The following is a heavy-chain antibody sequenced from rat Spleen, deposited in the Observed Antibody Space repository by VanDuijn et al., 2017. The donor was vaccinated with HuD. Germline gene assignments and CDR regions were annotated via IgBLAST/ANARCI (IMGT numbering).Heavy chain of an antibody. J-gene: IGHJ2*01. CDR2: ITNTGGST. CDR1: GFTFSDYY. CDR3: ARHPYGGYYFDY. D-gene: IGHD1-11*01. Sequence: EVQLVESGGGLVQPGRSLKLSCAASGFTFSDYYMAWIRQAPGKGLEWVASITNTGGSTYYPDSVKGRFTISRDNAKSTLYLQMNSLRSEDTATYYCARHPYGGYYFDYWGQGVMVTVSS. V-gene: IGHV5-22*01.